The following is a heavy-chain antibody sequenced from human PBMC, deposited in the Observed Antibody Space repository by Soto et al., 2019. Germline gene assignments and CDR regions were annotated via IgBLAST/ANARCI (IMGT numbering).Heavy chain of an antibody. CDR2: ISFDGSNK. Sequence: QVQLVESGGGVVQPGRSLRLSCAASGFTFSSYAMHWVRQAPGKGLDWVAVISFDGSNKYYADSVKGRFTISRDNSKNTLYLQMNTLRAEDTAVYYCARPPLTHDAFDIWGQGTMVTVSS. CDR1: GFTFSSYA. V-gene: IGHV3-30-3*01. CDR3: ARPPLTHDAFDI. J-gene: IGHJ3*02.